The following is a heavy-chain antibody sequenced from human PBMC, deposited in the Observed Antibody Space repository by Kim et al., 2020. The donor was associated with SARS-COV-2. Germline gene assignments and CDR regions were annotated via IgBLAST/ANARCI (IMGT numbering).Heavy chain of an antibody. J-gene: IGHJ4*02. V-gene: IGHV1-2*02. CDR3: ARMPRGLSNAYIHDD. Sequence: ASVKVSCKASGYTFTDNYIHWVRQAPGQGLEWMGWIIPNSGGTKYAQKFQGRVTMTRDTSISTAYMELSSLKSDDTAVYYCARMPRGLSNAYIHDDWGQG. CDR1: GYTFTDNY. D-gene: IGHD3-16*01. CDR2: IIPNSGGT.